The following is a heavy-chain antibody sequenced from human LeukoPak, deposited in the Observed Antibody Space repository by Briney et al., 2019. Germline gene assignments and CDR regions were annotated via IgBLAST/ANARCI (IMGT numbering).Heavy chain of an antibody. Sequence: GASVKVSCKASGYTFTGYYMHWVRQAPGQGLEWMGWINPNSGGTNYAQKFQGRVTMTRDTSISTAYMELSRLRSDDTAVYYCARLYSSSSYDYYYYYYMDVWGKGTTVTVSS. CDR1: GYTFTGYY. D-gene: IGHD6-6*01. CDR3: ARLYSSSSYDYYYYYYMDV. J-gene: IGHJ6*03. V-gene: IGHV1-2*02. CDR2: INPNSGGT.